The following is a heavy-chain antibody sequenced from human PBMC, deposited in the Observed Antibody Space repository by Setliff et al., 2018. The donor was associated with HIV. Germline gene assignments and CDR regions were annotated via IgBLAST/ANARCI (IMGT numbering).Heavy chain of an antibody. CDR2: IIPNSGGT. J-gene: IGHJ4*02. CDR3: ARDPELKQWLVRSPSFYFDY. D-gene: IGHD6-19*01. CDR1: GYVFSDYQ. Sequence: ASVKVSCKASGYVFSDYQIHWVRQAPGQGLEYMGYIIPNSGGTMFARKFQDRVTMTRDTSISTVYLELSRLTSDDTAVYFCARDPELKQWLVRSPSFYFDYRGQGTLVTSPQ. V-gene: IGHV1-2*02.